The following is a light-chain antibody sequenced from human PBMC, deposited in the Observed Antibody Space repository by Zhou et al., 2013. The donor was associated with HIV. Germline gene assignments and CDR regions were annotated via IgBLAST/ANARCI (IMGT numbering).Light chain of an antibody. CDR1: QTIANY. CDR2: AAF. J-gene: IGKJ1*01. Sequence: DIQMTQSPSSLPASVGDTVTITCRASQTIANYLSWYQWKPGKAPKLLIFAAFNLQSGVPSRFSGSGSGTDFNLTISSLQPEDFATYYCQQSYNIPRTFGQGTKVEFK. V-gene: IGKV1-39*01. CDR3: QQSYNIPRT.